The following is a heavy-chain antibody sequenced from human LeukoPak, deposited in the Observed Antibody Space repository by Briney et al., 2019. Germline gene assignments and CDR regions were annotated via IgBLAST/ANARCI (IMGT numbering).Heavy chain of an antibody. Sequence: GGSLRLSCAASGFTSSGYAIHWVRQAPGKGLEWVALISYDGSNTYFADSVKGRFTLSRDNSKNTVYLQMNSLRPEDTAVYYCAKDPSRYDSSGYYFYWGQGTLVTVSS. D-gene: IGHD3-22*01. CDR3: AKDPSRYDSSGYYFY. V-gene: IGHV3-30*01. CDR1: GFTSSGYA. J-gene: IGHJ4*02. CDR2: ISYDGSNT.